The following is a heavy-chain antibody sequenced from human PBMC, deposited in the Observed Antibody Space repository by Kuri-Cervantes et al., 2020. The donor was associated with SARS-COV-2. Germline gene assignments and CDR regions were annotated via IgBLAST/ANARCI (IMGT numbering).Heavy chain of an antibody. CDR1: GFTFSSYW. J-gene: IGHJ6*02. Sequence: GESLKISCAASGFTFSSYWMHWVRQAPGKGLVWASRINSDWSSTSYADSVKGRFTISRDNAKNTLYLQMNSLRAEDTAVYYCARDRYDFWSGLGYYYYGMDVWGQGTTVTVSS. CDR3: ARDRYDFWSGLGYYYYGMDV. V-gene: IGHV3-74*01. D-gene: IGHD3-3*01. CDR2: INSDWSST.